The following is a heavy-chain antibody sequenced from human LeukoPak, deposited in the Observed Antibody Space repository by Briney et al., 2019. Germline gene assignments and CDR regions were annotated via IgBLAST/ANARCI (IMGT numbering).Heavy chain of an antibody. J-gene: IGHJ3*02. CDR2: ISADGTRT. D-gene: IGHD2/OR15-2a*01. CDR3: ARDLSSLFNSFNI. CDR1: GFTFDEYA. Sequence: GGSLRLSCAASGFTFDEYAMHWVRQAPGKGLEWVSLISADGTRTFNVASVKGRFTVSRDNNKNSLYLQMNNLRTEDTALYYCARDLSSLFNSFNIWGQGTLVTVSS. V-gene: IGHV3-43*02.